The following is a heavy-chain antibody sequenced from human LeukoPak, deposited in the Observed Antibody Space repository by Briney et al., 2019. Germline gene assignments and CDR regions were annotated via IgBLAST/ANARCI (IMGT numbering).Heavy chain of an antibody. V-gene: IGHV4-59*01. J-gene: IGHJ6*02. Sequence: SETLSLTCTDSGGSITSYYSSWIRPPPRKGLEWIGHIYYSGSTNYNPSLKSRVTISVDTSKNQFSLKLSSVTAADTAVYYCARWVVSGWYYYGMDVWGQGTTVTVSS. CDR3: ARWVVSGWYYYGMDV. D-gene: IGHD6-19*01. CDR2: IYYSGST. CDR1: GGSITSYY.